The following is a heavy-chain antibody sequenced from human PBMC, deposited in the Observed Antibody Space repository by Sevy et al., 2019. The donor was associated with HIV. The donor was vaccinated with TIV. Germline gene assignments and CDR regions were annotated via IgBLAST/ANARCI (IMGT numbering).Heavy chain of an antibody. V-gene: IGHV3-7*01. Sequence: GGSLRLSCAASGFTFSTYWMSWFRQAPGKGLEWVVNINEDGTEKFYVDSVKGRFTMSRDNAKNSLYLQMSSLRAEDAAVYYCARDNATVSRRGLRYYYYGTDVWGQGTTVTVSS. CDR1: GFTFSTYW. J-gene: IGHJ6*02. CDR2: INEDGTEK. CDR3: ARDNATVSRRGLRYYYYGTDV. D-gene: IGHD2-2*01.